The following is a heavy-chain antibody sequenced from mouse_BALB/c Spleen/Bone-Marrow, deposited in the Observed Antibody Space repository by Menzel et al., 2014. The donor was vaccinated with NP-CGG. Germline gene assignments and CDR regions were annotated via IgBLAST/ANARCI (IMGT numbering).Heavy chain of an antibody. J-gene: IGHJ2*01. CDR1: GFNIKDHY. CDR2: IDPENGNT. CDR3: APVDTNSFDY. V-gene: IGHV14-1*02. D-gene: IGHD2-3*01. Sequence: VHVKQSGAELVRPGALVKLSCKASGFNIKDHYMHWVKQRPEQRLEWIGWIDPENGNTIYDPKFQGKPSIKSGASSNTAFRQLSSLTSEDTAVYFCAPVDTNSFDYRAQGTPLTRSS.